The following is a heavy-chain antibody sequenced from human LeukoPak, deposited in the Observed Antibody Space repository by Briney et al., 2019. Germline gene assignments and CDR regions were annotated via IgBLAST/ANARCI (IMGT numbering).Heavy chain of an antibody. J-gene: IGHJ5*02. Sequence: PSETLSLTCTVSGGSVSSGSYYWSWIRQPPGKGLEWIGYMYYSGSTNYNPSLKSRVTISGDTSKNQFSLKLSSVTAADTAVYYCARAERRYWFDPWGQGTLVTVSS. CDR1: GGSVSSGSYY. CDR3: ARAERRYWFDP. D-gene: IGHD1-1*01. V-gene: IGHV4-61*01. CDR2: MYYSGST.